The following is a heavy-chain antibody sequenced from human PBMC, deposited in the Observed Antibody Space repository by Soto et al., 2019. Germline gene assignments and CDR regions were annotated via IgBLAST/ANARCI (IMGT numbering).Heavy chain of an antibody. V-gene: IGHV1-69*02. D-gene: IGHD2-2*01. CDR2: IIPILGIA. Sequence: QVQLVQSGAEVRKPGSSVKVSCKASGGTFSSYTISWVRQDPGQGLEWMGRIIPILGIANYAQKFQGRVTITADKSTSTAYMELSSLRSEDTAVYYCARVAPAANWFDPWGQGTLVTVSS. CDR1: GGTFSSYT. J-gene: IGHJ5*02. CDR3: ARVAPAANWFDP.